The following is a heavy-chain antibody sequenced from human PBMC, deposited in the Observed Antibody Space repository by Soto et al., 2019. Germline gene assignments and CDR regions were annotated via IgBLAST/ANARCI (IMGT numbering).Heavy chain of an antibody. CDR2: ITGSGTGT. D-gene: IGHD3-16*01. V-gene: IGHV3-23*01. CDR1: GFTFRYYA. J-gene: IGHJ4*02. CDR3: AKDPRTAPQLRLGEYLPYYFDY. Sequence: EVQLLESGGGLMQPGGSLRLSCAASGFTFRYYAMSWVRQAPGKGLEWVSSITGSGTGTDFADSVKGRFTISRDNSKNTVFLQMNSLRAEDTAVYYCAKDPRTAPQLRLGEYLPYYFDYWGQGTLVTVFS.